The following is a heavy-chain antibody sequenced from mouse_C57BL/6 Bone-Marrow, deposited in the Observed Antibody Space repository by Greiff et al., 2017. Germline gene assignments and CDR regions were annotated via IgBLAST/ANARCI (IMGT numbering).Heavy chain of an antibody. CDR1: GYTFTSYW. J-gene: IGHJ4*01. V-gene: IGHV1-50*01. CDR3: ARSAMDY. CDR2: IDPSDSYT. Sequence: QVQLQQPGAELVKPGASVKLSCKASGYTFTSYWMQWVKQRPGQGLEWIGEIDPSDSYTNYNQKCKGKATLTVDTSSSTAYMQLRSLTSEDAAVYYCARSAMDYWGQGTSVTVSS.